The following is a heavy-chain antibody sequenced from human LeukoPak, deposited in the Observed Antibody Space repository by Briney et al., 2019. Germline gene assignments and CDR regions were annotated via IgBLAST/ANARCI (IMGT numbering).Heavy chain of an antibody. Sequence: PGRSLRLSCAASGFTFSSYAMHWVCQAPGKGLEWVAVITYDGSNQYYADSVKGRFTISRDNSKSTLFLQMNSLRVEDTAAYFCARESGRGGYDIGLWGQGTLVTVSS. CDR2: ITYDGSNQ. J-gene: IGHJ5*02. V-gene: IGHV3-30-3*01. D-gene: IGHD3-9*01. CDR3: ARESGRGGYDIGL. CDR1: GFTFSSYA.